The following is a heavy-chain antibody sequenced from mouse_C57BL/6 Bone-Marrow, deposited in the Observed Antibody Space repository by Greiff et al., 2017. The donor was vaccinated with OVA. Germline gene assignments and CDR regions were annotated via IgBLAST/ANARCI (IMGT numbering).Heavy chain of an antibody. CDR1: GFTFSDYG. CDR2: ISSGSSTI. V-gene: IGHV5-17*01. CDR3: ARINYWYFDV. J-gene: IGHJ1*03. Sequence: EVQLMESGGGLVKPGGSLKLSCAASGFTFSDYGMHWVRQAPEKGLEWVGYISSGSSTIYYADTVKGRFTISRDNAKNTLFLQMTSLRSEDTAMYYCARINYWYFDVWGTGTTVTVSS.